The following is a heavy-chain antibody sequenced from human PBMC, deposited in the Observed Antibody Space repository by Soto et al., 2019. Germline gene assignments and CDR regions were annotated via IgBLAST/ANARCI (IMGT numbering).Heavy chain of an antibody. CDR3: ARVLNSYCSSRSCYPEPWFDP. Sequence: GASVKVSCKASGYTFTGYYMHWVRQAPGQGLEWMGWINPNSGGTNYAQKFQGRVTMTRDTSISTAYMELSRLRSDDTAVYYCARVLNSYCSSRSCYPEPWFDPWGQGTLVPVAS. D-gene: IGHD2-2*01. CDR1: GYTFTGYY. CDR2: INPNSGGT. V-gene: IGHV1-2*02. J-gene: IGHJ5*02.